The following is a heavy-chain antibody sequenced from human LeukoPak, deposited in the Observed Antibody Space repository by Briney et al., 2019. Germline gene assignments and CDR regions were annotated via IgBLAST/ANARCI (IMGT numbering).Heavy chain of an antibody. CDR1: GGTFSSYA. J-gene: IGHJ4*02. D-gene: IGHD4-17*01. CDR2: VIPIFGTA. Sequence: SVKVSCKASGGTFSSYAISWVRQAPGQGLEWMGGVIPIFGTANYAQKFQGRVTITADKSTSTAYMELSSLRSEDTAVYYCASWGDGDYYFDYWGQGTLVTVSS. V-gene: IGHV1-69*06. CDR3: ASWGDGDYYFDY.